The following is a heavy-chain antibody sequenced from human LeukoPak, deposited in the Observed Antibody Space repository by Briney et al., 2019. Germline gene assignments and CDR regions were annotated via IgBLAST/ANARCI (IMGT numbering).Heavy chain of an antibody. Sequence: GGSLRLSCAASGFTFSSYGMHWVRQAPGKGLEWVAFIRYDGSNKYYADSVKGRFTISRDNSKNTLYLQMNSLRAEDTAVYYCAIPRIAAAGRFYFDYWGQGTLVTVSS. J-gene: IGHJ4*02. D-gene: IGHD6-13*01. CDR2: IRYDGSNK. CDR1: GFTFSSYG. CDR3: AIPRIAAAGRFYFDY. V-gene: IGHV3-30*02.